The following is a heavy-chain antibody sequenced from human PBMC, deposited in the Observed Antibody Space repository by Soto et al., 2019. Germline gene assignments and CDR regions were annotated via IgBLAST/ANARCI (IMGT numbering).Heavy chain of an antibody. CDR3: ARARNDNYYYGMDV. Sequence: QVQLGQSGAEVKKPGSPVKVSCKASGGTFSRYGISWVRQAPGQGLEWMGGIIPIFGTANYAQKFQGRVTITADESTSTAYMELSSLRSEDTAVYYCARARNDNYYYGMDVWGQGTTVTVSS. D-gene: IGHD3-22*01. V-gene: IGHV1-69*12. J-gene: IGHJ6*02. CDR2: IIPIFGTA. CDR1: GGTFSRYG.